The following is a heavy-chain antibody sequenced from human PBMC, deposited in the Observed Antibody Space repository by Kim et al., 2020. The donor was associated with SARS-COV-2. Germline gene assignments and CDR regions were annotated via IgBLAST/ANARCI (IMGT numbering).Heavy chain of an antibody. J-gene: IGHJ4*01. CDR2: INHSGST. CDR1: GGSFSGYY. V-gene: IGHV4-34*01. CDR3: ARGPSRPNYYDSSGYPDY. Sequence: SETLSHTCAVYGGSFSGYYWSWIRQPPGKGLEWIGEINHSGSTNYNPSLKSRVTISVDTSKNQFSLKLSSVTAADTAVYYCARGPSRPNYYDSSGYPDY. D-gene: IGHD3-22*01.